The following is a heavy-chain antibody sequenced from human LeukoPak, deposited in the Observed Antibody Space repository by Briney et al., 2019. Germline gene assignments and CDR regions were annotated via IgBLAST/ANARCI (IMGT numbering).Heavy chain of an antibody. J-gene: IGHJ4*02. V-gene: IGHV4-59*01. CDR1: GGSISSYY. CDR3: ARGAVANVNFDY. Sequence: PSETLSLTCTVSGGSISSYYWSWLRQPPGKGLEGIGYIYYSGSTNYNPSLKSRVTISVDTSKNQFSLKLSSVTAADTAVYYCARGAVANVNFDYWGQGTLVTVSP. D-gene: IGHD6-19*01. CDR2: IYYSGST.